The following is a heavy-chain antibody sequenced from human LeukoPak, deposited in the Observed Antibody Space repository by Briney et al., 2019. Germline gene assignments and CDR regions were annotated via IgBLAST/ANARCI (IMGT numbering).Heavy chain of an antibody. CDR3: ARLKLGAYFDL. CDR1: GGSTSGDY. Sequence: SETLSLTCTVSGGSTSGDYWSWIRQSPGKGLEWVGYVYNSGDAGKNPSLKSRVTILLDTSKNQCSLKLTSVSAADTAVYYCARLKLGAYFDLWGRGTLVTVSS. V-gene: IGHV4-59*08. J-gene: IGHJ2*01. D-gene: IGHD3-16*01. CDR2: VYNSGDA.